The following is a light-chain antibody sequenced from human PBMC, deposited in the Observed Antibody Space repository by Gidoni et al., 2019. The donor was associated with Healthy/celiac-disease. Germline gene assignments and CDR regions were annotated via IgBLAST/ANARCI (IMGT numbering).Light chain of an antibody. V-gene: IGLV1-47*01. CDR1: SSNIGSNY. Sequence: QSVLPQPPSASGTPGQRVTISCSGSSSNIGSNYVYWYQQLPGTAPKLLIYRNNQRPSGVPVRFSGSKSGTSASLAISGLRSEDEADYYCAAWDDSLSGHVVFGGGTKLTVL. J-gene: IGLJ2*01. CDR2: RNN. CDR3: AAWDDSLSGHVV.